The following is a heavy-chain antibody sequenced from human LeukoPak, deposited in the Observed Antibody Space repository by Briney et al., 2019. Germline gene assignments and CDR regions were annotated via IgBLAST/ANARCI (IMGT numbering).Heavy chain of an antibody. D-gene: IGHD3-10*01. Sequence: SETLSLTCTVSGGSISSYYWSWIRQPPGKGLEWIGYIYYSGSTNYNPSLKSRVTISVDTPKNQFSLKLSSVTAADTAVYYCAREGGSYYFDYWGQGTLVTVSS. CDR1: GGSISSYY. J-gene: IGHJ4*02. CDR3: AREGGSYYFDY. V-gene: IGHV4-59*01. CDR2: IYYSGST.